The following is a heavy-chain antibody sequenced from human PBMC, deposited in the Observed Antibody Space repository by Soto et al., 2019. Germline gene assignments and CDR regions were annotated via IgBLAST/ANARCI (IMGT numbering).Heavy chain of an antibody. CDR1: GGSFSGYY. J-gene: IGHJ6*02. CDR2: IYYSGST. D-gene: IGHD5-18*01. V-gene: IGHV4-59*01. Sequence: PSETLSLTCAVYGGSFSGYYWSWIRQPPGKGLEWIGYIYYSGSTNYNPSLKSRVTISVDTSKNQFSLKLSSVTAADTAVYYCARDRGAGTTAMVISDGMDVWGQGTTVTVSS. CDR3: ARDRGAGTTAMVISDGMDV.